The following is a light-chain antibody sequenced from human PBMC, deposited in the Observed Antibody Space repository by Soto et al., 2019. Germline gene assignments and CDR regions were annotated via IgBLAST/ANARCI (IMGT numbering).Light chain of an antibody. J-gene: IGKJ2*01. CDR1: QGISSY. CDR3: QQYYSYPRT. Sequence: AIRMTQSPSSLSASTGDRVTITCRASQGISSYLAWYQQKPGKAPKLLIYAASTVQSGVPSRFSGSGSGTDFTLTISCLQSEDCATYYCQQYYSYPRTFGQGTKLEIK. CDR2: AAS. V-gene: IGKV1-8*01.